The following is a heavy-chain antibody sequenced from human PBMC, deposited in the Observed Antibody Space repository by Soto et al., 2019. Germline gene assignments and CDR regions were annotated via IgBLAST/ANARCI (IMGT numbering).Heavy chain of an antibody. CDR3: AAASPPRIAAAGKGYYYYYGMDV. J-gene: IGHJ6*02. D-gene: IGHD6-13*01. CDR2: IVVGSGNT. V-gene: IGHV1-58*01. CDR1: GFTFTSSA. Sequence: SVKVSCKASGFTFTSSALQWVRQARGQRLEWIGWIVVGSGNTNYAQKFQERVTITRDMSTGTAYMELSSLRSEDTAVYYCAAASPPRIAAAGKGYYYYYGMDVWGQGTTVTGSS.